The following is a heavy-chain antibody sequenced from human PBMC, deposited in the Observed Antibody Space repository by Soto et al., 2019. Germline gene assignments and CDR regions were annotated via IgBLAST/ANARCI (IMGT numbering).Heavy chain of an antibody. CDR3: ARGSGFWSGYHPYYYGMDV. Sequence: SETLSLTCAVYGGSFSGYYWSWIRQPPGKGLEWIGEINHSGSTNYNPSLKSRVTISVDTSKNQFSLKRSSVTAADTAVYYCARGSGFWSGYHPYYYGMDVWGQGTTVTVSS. CDR1: GGSFSGYY. D-gene: IGHD3-3*01. CDR2: INHSGST. J-gene: IGHJ6*02. V-gene: IGHV4-34*01.